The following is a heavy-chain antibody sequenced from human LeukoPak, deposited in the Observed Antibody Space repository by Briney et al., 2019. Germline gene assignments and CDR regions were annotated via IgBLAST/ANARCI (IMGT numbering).Heavy chain of an antibody. V-gene: IGHV1-8*01. CDR1: RYTFTSYD. J-gene: IGHJ5*02. CDR3: ARRPPIVVVPAAKGFDP. D-gene: IGHD2-2*01. Sequence: ASVKVSCKASRYTFTSYDINWVRQATGQGLEWMGWMNPNSGNTGYAQKFQGRVTMTRNTSISTAYMELSSLRSEDTAVYYCARRPPIVVVPAAKGFDPWGQGTLVTVSS. CDR2: MNPNSGNT.